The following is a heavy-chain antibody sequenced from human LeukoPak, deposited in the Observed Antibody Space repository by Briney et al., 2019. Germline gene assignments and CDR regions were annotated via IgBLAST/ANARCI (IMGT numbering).Heavy chain of an antibody. CDR2: INGSDDST. CDR3: AKDSSRWYPN. D-gene: IGHD6-13*01. V-gene: IGHV3-23*01. Sequence: GGSLRLSCAASGFTFSSYAMSWVRQPPGKGLEWVSAINGSDDSTYYADCVKGRFPISRDNSKITLYLQMNSLRAEDTAVYYCAKDSSRWYPNWGQGTMVSVPS. CDR1: GFTFSSYA. J-gene: IGHJ4*02.